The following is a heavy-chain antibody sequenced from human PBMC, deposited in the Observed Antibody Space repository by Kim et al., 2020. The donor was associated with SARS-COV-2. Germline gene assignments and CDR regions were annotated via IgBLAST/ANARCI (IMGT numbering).Heavy chain of an antibody. CDR2: ISSGGGST. V-gene: IGHV3-23*01. J-gene: IGHJ1*01. D-gene: IGHD4-17*01. CDR1: GFTFSGYA. CDR3: AKGGQGKYGDYDC. Sequence: GGSLRLSCAASGFTFSGYAMTWVRQAPGKGLEWVSTISSGGGSTFYADSVKGRFSISRDNFKKTLYLQMDSLRAEDTALYYCAKGGQGKYGDYDCWGQGTLVTVSS.